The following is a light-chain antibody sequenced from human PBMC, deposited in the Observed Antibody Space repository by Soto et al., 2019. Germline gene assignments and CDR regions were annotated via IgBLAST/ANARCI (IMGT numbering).Light chain of an antibody. CDR3: AIWYSSNVV. CDR1: SGINVGTYR. Sequence: QSVVTQPTSLSASPGASARFTCTLRSGINVGTYRIYWYQQKPGSLPRYLLSYKSDSDKQQGSGVPSRFSGSKDASTNTGLLLISGLQSEDEADYYCAIWYSSNVVFGGGTKLTVL. V-gene: IGLV5-39*01. J-gene: IGLJ2*01. CDR2: YKSDSDK.